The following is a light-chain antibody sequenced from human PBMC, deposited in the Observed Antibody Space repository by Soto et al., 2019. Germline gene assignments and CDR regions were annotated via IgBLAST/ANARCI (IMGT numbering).Light chain of an antibody. CDR2: DAS. CDR3: RQRTPWPLLT. Sequence: DIVLTQSPATLSLSPGERASLSCRASQSVGNSLAWYQQKLGQPPRLLISDASTRATGVPARFSGSGSGTDFTLTISSLEPEDFAVYDGRQRTPWPLLTFGGGTKVEIK. V-gene: IGKV3-11*01. J-gene: IGKJ4*01. CDR1: QSVGNS.